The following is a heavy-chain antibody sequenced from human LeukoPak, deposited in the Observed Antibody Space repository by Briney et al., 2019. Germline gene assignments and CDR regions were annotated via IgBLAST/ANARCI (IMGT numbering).Heavy chain of an antibody. Sequence: GGSLRLSCEASGLTFSSYGMSWVRQAPGKGLQWVSAITGDGTTTFYADSVKGRFTISRDNSKNMLYLQMSSLRAEDTAIYYCAKMQGYFDYWGQGTLVPVSS. CDR2: ITGDGTTT. CDR1: GLTFSSYG. J-gene: IGHJ4*02. CDR3: AKMQGYFDY. V-gene: IGHV3-23*01.